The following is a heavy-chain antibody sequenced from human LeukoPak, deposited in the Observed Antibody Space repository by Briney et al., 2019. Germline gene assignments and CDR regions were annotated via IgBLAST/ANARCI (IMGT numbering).Heavy chain of an antibody. J-gene: IGHJ4*02. Sequence: SVKVSCKASGGTFSSYAISWVRQAPGQGLEWMGRIIPIFGTANYARKFQGRVTITTDESTSTAYMELSSLRSEDTAVYYCARGMRGSGYYHDYWGQGTLVTVSS. CDR2: IIPIFGTA. D-gene: IGHD3-22*01. V-gene: IGHV1-69*05. CDR3: ARGMRGSGYYHDY. CDR1: GGTFSSYA.